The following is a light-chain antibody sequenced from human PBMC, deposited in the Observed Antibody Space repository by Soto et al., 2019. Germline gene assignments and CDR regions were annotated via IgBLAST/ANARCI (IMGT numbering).Light chain of an antibody. CDR2: GAS. V-gene: IGKV3-20*01. Sequence: EIVLTQSPGTLSLSPGERATLSCRAGQSVSSSYLAWYQQKPGQAPRLLIYGASSRATGIPDRFSGSGSGTDFTLTISRLEPEDFAVYYCQQYGSPFGGGTKVEIK. CDR1: QSVSSSY. CDR3: QQYGSP. J-gene: IGKJ4*01.